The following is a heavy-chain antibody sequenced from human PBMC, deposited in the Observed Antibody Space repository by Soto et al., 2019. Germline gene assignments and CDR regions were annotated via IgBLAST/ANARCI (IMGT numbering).Heavy chain of an antibody. V-gene: IGHV3-30*18. CDR3: AKDWLVDYYYGMDV. Sequence: PGGSLRLSCAASGFTFSSYCIHWVRQAPGKGLEWVAVISYDGINKYYADSVKGRFTISRDNSKNTLYLQMNSLRAEDTAVYYCAKDWLVDYYYGMDVWGQGTTVTVCS. D-gene: IGHD6-19*01. CDR1: GFTFSSYC. CDR2: ISYDGINK. J-gene: IGHJ6*02.